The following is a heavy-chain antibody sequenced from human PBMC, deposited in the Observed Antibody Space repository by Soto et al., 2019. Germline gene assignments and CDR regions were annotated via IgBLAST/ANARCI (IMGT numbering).Heavy chain of an antibody. D-gene: IGHD4-17*01. V-gene: IGHV1-69*01. CDR1: GGTFSSYA. CDR3: AREPGEGVTIEYYYYYGMDV. Sequence: QVQLVQSGAEVKKPGSSVKVSCKASGGTFSSYAISWVRQAPGQGLEWMGGIIPIFGTANYAQKFQGRVTITADESTSRAYMELSSLRSEDTAVYYCAREPGEGVTIEYYYYYGMDVWGQGTTVTVSS. CDR2: IIPIFGTA. J-gene: IGHJ6*02.